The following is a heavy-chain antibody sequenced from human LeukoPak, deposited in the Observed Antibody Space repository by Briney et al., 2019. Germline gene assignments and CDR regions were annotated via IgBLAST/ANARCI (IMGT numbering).Heavy chain of an antibody. Sequence: SVKVSRKASGGTFSSYAISWVRQAPGQGLEWMGRIIPILGIANYAQKFQGRVTITADKSTSTAYMELSSLRSEDTAVYYCARDLYYDYIWGSYRYFDYWGQGTLVTVSS. D-gene: IGHD3-16*02. V-gene: IGHV1-69*04. CDR1: GGTFSSYA. CDR3: ARDLYYDYIWGSYRYFDY. CDR2: IIPILGIA. J-gene: IGHJ4*02.